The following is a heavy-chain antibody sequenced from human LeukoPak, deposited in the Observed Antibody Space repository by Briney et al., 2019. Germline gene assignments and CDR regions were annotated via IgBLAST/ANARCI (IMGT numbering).Heavy chain of an antibody. J-gene: IGHJ4*02. V-gene: IGHV3-21*01. CDR2: ISSSSSYI. D-gene: IGHD1-20*01. CDR1: GFTFSSYS. Sequence: KTGGSLRLSCAASGFTFSSYSMNWVRQAPGKGLEWVSSISSSSSYIYYADSVKGRFTISRDNAKNSLYLQMNSLRAEDTAVYYCARGWGITGTTPDPIDYWGQGTLVTVSS. CDR3: ARGWGITGTTPDPIDY.